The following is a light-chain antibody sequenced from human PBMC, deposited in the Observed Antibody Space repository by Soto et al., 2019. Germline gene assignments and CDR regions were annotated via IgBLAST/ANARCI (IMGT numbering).Light chain of an antibody. CDR3: QQYNNYST. Sequence: DIQMTQSPSTLSASVGDRVTITCRASQSISSWLAWYQQKPGKAPKLLIYKASSLESGVPARLSGSGSGTEFTLTISSLKPDDSATYYCQQYNNYSTFGQGTRLEIK. V-gene: IGKV1-5*03. CDR1: QSISSW. CDR2: KAS. J-gene: IGKJ5*01.